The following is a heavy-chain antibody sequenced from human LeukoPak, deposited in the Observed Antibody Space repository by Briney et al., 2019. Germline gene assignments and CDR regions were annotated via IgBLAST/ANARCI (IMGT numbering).Heavy chain of an antibody. Sequence: GGSLRLSCAASGFTFSSYWMSWVRQAPGKGLEWVANIKQDGSEKYYVDSVKGRFTISRDNAKNSLYLQMNSLRAEDTAVYYCARERRSVEWLHAFDIWGQGTMVTVSS. D-gene: IGHD3-3*01. CDR3: ARERRSVEWLHAFDI. CDR2: IKQDGSEK. CDR1: GFTFSSYW. J-gene: IGHJ3*02. V-gene: IGHV3-7*01.